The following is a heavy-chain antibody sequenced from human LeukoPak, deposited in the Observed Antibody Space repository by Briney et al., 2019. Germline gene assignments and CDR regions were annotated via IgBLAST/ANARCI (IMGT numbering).Heavy chain of an antibody. J-gene: IGHJ6*02. CDR3: AREAPLLGYCSGGSCYGMDV. V-gene: IGHV1-2*04. CDR1: GYTFTGYY. CDR2: INPNSGGT. D-gene: IGHD2-15*01. Sequence: ASVKVSCKASGYTFTGYYMHWVRQAPGQGLEWMGWINPNSGGTNYAQKFQGWVTMTRDTSISTAYMELGRLRSDDTAVYYCAREAPLLGYCSGGSCYGMDVWGQGTTVTVSS.